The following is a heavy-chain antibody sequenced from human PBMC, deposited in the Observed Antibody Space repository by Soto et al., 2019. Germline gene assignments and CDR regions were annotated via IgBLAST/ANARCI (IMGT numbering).Heavy chain of an antibody. CDR3: ARRPVTTNYYYGMDV. Sequence: GESLKISCKGSGYSFTSYWISWVRQMPGKGLEWMGRIDPSHSYTNYSPSFQGHVTISAHNSISTAYLQWSSLKASDTAMYYCARRPVTTNYYYGMDVWGQGTTVTVSS. CDR2: IDPSHSYT. J-gene: IGHJ6*02. CDR1: GYSFTSYW. D-gene: IGHD4-17*01. V-gene: IGHV5-10-1*01.